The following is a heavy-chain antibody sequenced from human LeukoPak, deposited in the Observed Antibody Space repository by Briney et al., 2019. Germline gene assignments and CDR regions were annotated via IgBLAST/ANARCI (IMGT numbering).Heavy chain of an antibody. J-gene: IGHJ6*03. CDR1: GFTFSSYG. CDR2: ISYDGSNK. D-gene: IGHD6-13*01. V-gene: IGHV3-30*18. Sequence: GGSLRLSCAASGFTFSSYGMHWVRQAPGKGLEWVAVISYDGSNKYYADSVKGRFTISRDNSKNTLYLQMNSLRAEDTAVYYCAKDIRSSSWNSGPPYYYYMDVWGKGTTVTVSS. CDR3: AKDIRSSSWNSGPPYYYYMDV.